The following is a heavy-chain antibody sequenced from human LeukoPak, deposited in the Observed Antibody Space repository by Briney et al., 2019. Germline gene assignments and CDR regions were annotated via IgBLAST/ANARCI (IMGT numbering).Heavy chain of an antibody. CDR1: GFTFSSDE. J-gene: IGHJ4*02. CDR2: ISSSGSTI. Sequence: GGSLRLSCAASGFTFSSDEMNWVRQAPGKGLEWVSYISSSGSTIYYADSVKGRFTISRDNAKNSLYLQMNSLRAEDTAVYYCARDRGYYDSSGFGYWGQGTLVTVSS. V-gene: IGHV3-48*03. CDR3: ARDRGYYDSSGFGY. D-gene: IGHD3-22*01.